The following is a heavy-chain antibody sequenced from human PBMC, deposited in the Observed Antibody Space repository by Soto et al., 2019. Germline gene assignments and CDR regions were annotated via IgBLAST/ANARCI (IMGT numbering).Heavy chain of an antibody. CDR1: GFSLSTRAVG. J-gene: IGHJ3*02. Sequence: SGPTLVNPTQTLTLTCTFSGFSLSTRAVGVGWIRQPPGKALEWLALIYWNDDNRYSPSLKNRLTITKDTSKNHVVLTMTNMVPVDTATYYCAHRHELGSFDIWGQGTKVTVSS. D-gene: IGHD1-26*01. CDR2: IYWNDDN. CDR3: AHRHELGSFDI. V-gene: IGHV2-5*01.